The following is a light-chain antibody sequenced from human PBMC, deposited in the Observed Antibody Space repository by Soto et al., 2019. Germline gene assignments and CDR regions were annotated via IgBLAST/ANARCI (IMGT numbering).Light chain of an antibody. CDR2: GAS. V-gene: IGKV3-20*01. Sequence: IVLTQSPATLSVSPGQRATLSCRASESVSSHLAWYQQKPCQAPRLLIYGASSRATGIPDRVSGSGSGTDFTLTISRLEPEDFAVYYCQQYGSSPWTFGQGTKVDIK. CDR1: ESVSSH. CDR3: QQYGSSPWT. J-gene: IGKJ1*01.